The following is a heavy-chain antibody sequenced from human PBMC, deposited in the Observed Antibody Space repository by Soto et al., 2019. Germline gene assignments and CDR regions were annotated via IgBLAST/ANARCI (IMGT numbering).Heavy chain of an antibody. V-gene: IGHV3-30-3*01. CDR2: ISYDGSNK. J-gene: IGHJ1*01. CDR1: GFTFSSYA. Sequence: ESVGGVVQPGRSLRLSCAASGFTFSSYAMHWVRQAPGKGLEWVTVISYDGSNKYYADSVKGRFTISRDNSKNTLYLQMNSLRAEDTAVYYCARGAPRSEYFQHWGQGTLVTVSS. CDR3: ARGAPRSEYFQH.